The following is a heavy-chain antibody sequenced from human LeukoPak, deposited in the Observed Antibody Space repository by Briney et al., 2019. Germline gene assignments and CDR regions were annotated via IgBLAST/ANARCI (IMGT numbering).Heavy chain of an antibody. CDR3: AKDRSGDFWSGYYHNWFDP. CDR2: ISGSGGST. J-gene: IGHJ5*02. D-gene: IGHD3-3*01. Sequence: PGGSLRLSCAASGFTFSSYAMSWVRQAPGKGLEWVSAISGSGGSTYYADSVKGQFTISRDNSKNTLYLQMNSLRAEDTAVYYCAKDRSGDFWSGYYHNWFDPWGQGTLVTVSS. V-gene: IGHV3-23*01. CDR1: GFTFSSYA.